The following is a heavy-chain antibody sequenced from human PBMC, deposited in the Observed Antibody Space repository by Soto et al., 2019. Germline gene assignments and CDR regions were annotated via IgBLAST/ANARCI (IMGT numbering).Heavy chain of an antibody. Sequence: PGGSLRLSCAASGFTFSSYGMHWVRQAPGKGLEWVAVISYDGSNKYYADSVKGRFTISRDNSKNTLYLQMNSLRAEDTAVYYCARDPGPYYFDYWGQGTLVTVSS. V-gene: IGHV3-30*03. CDR1: GFTFSSYG. CDR3: ARDPGPYYFDY. J-gene: IGHJ4*02. CDR2: ISYDGSNK.